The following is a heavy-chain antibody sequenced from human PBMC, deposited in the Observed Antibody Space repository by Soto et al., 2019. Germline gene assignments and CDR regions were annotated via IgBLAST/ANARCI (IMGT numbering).Heavy chain of an antibody. Sequence: QVQLQQWGAGLLKSSETLSLTCAVYGGSFSGYYWSWIRQPPGKGLEWIGEINHSGSTNYNPSLKSRVTISVDTSKNQFSLKLSSVTAADTAVYYCARGGSGAAAGGAEYFQHWGQGTLVTVSS. CDR2: INHSGST. CDR3: ARGGSGAAAGGAEYFQH. J-gene: IGHJ1*01. CDR1: GGSFSGYY. V-gene: IGHV4-34*01. D-gene: IGHD6-13*01.